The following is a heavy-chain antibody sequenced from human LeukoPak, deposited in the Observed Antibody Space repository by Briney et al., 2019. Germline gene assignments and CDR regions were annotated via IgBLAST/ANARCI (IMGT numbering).Heavy chain of an antibody. J-gene: IGHJ4*02. D-gene: IGHD3-9*01. V-gene: IGHV4-39*07. CDR2: IYYSGSI. Sequence: SETLSLTCTVSGGSISSSSYYWGWIRQPPGKGLEWIGSIYYSGSIYYNPSLKSLVTISVDTSKNQFFLKLSRVTAADTAVYYCARDISRYFDRSSRGYYFAYWGQGTLVTVSS. CDR1: GGSISSSSYY. CDR3: ARDISRYFDRSSRGYYFAY.